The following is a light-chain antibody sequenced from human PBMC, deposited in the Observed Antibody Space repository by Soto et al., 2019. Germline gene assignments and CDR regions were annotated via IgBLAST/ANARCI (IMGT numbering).Light chain of an antibody. Sequence: QSVLTQPPSASGTPGQRVTISCSGSNSNIGSNTVNWYQQLPGAAPKLLIYSDSYRPSGVPDRFSGSTSGNSASLAISGLESEDETHYFCPAWDNWLNGWLFGGGPKLTVL. J-gene: IGLJ3*02. V-gene: IGLV1-44*01. CDR3: PAWDNWLNGWL. CDR2: SDS. CDR1: NSNIGSNT.